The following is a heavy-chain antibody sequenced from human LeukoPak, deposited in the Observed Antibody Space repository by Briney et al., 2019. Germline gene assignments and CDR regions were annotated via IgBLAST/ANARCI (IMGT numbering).Heavy chain of an antibody. J-gene: IGHJ5*02. D-gene: IGHD6-13*01. CDR3: ARGGGIAARDWFDP. V-gene: IGHV4-4*07. CDR1: GGSISSYH. Sequence: SGTLSLTCTVSGGSISSYHWSWIRQPAGKGLEWIGRIYTSGSTNYNPSLKSRVTISVDTSKNQFSLKLSSVTAADTAVYYCARGGGIAARDWFDPWGQGTLVTVSS. CDR2: IYTSGST.